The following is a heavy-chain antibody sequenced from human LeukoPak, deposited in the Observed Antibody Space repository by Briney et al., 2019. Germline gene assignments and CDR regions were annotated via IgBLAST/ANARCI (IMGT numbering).Heavy chain of an antibody. CDR1: GFTFSNYG. J-gene: IGHJ6*03. V-gene: IGHV3-30*02. Sequence: GGSLRLSCAASGFTFSNYGMHWVRQAPGQGMEWVAFIRFDDTSKFYADSVKGRFTIFRDNSKNMLSLQMNSLRVEDTAVYYCAKDLKVGATYYYYMDVWGKGTTVSVSS. D-gene: IGHD1-26*01. CDR2: IRFDDTSK. CDR3: AKDLKVGATYYYYMDV.